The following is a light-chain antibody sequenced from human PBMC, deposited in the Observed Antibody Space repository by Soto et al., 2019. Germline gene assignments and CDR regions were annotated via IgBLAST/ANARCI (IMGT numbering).Light chain of an antibody. J-gene: IGKJ5*01. CDR1: QGIRNY. CDR3: QQLNSYPIT. Sequence: DIQLTQSPSFLSASVGDRVTVTCRASQGIRNYLACYQQKPGKAPKLLIYAASTLQSGVPSRFSGSGSGTEFTLAISSLQPEDFATYYCQQLNSYPITFGQGTRLEIK. V-gene: IGKV1-9*01. CDR2: AAS.